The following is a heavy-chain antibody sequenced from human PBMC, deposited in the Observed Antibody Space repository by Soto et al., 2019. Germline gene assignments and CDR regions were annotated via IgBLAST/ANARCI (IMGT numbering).Heavy chain of an antibody. CDR3: AADPSYYYDSSGYPNWFDP. CDR2: IVVGSGNT. D-gene: IGHD3-22*01. CDR1: GFTFTSSA. V-gene: IGHV1-58*01. Sequence: SVKVSCTASGFTFTSSAVQWVRQARGQRLEWIGWIVVGSGNTNYAQKFQERVTITRDMSTSTAYMELSSLRSEDTAVYYCAADPSYYYDSSGYPNWFDPWGQGTLVTVSS. J-gene: IGHJ5*02.